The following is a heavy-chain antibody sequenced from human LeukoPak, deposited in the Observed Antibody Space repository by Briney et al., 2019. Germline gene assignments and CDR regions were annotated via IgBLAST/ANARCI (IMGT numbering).Heavy chain of an antibody. D-gene: IGHD1-26*01. CDR1: GGSFSGYY. CDR3: ARLPEVGATYFDY. V-gene: IGHV4-59*08. Sequence: SETLSLTCAVYGGSFSGYYWSWIRQPPGKGLEWIGYIYYSGSTNYNPSLKSRVTISVDTSKNQFSLKLSSVTAADTAVYYCARLPEVGATYFDYWGQGTLVTVSS. CDR2: IYYSGST. J-gene: IGHJ4*02.